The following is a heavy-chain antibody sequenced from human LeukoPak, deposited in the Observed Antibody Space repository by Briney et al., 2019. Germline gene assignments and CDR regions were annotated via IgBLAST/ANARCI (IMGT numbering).Heavy chain of an antibody. CDR3: AREGYGSGSAPQMGGFDY. Sequence: GGSLRLSCAASGFTVSSNYMSWVRQAPGKGLEWVSVIYSGGSTYYAASVKGRFTISRDNSKNTLYLQMNSLGAEDTAVYDCAREGYGSGSAPQMGGFDYWGQGSLVTVSS. V-gene: IGHV3-53*01. D-gene: IGHD3-10*01. CDR1: GFTVSSNY. CDR2: IYSGGST. J-gene: IGHJ4*02.